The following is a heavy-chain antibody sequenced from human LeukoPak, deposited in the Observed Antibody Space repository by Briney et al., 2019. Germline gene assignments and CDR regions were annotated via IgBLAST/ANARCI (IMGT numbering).Heavy chain of an antibody. Sequence: PSETLSLTCTVSGGSISSYYWSWIRQPPGKGLEWIGYIYYSGSTNYNPSLKSRVTISVDTSRNQFSLKLSSVTAADTAVYYCAGLSGSYFSPDYWGQGTLVTVSS. CDR1: GGSISSYY. D-gene: IGHD1-26*01. CDR2: IYYSGST. V-gene: IGHV4-59*01. CDR3: AGLSGSYFSPDY. J-gene: IGHJ4*02.